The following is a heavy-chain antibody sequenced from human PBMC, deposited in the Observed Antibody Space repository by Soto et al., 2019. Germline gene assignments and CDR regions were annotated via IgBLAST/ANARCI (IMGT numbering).Heavy chain of an antibody. CDR3: VRARIDY. Sequence: EVQLVESGGGLVQSGGSLRLSCAVSGFIFNDYWMTWVRQAPGKGLEWVATISPEGSEKYYADSLKGRFTVSRDNTKKSLYLQMISLRAEDTALYYCVRARIDYWGRGTLISVSS. J-gene: IGHJ4*02. CDR2: ISPEGSEK. V-gene: IGHV3-7*03. CDR1: GFIFNDYW.